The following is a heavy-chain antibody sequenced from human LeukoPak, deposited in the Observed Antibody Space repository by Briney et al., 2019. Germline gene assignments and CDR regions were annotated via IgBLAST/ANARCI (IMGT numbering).Heavy chain of an antibody. D-gene: IGHD6-19*01. CDR2: MNPNSGNT. CDR3: ARAAAGSFDY. J-gene: IGHJ4*02. V-gene: IGHV1-8*02. Sequence: GASVKVSCKASGGTFSSYAISWVRQAPGQGLEWMGWMNPNSGNTGYSQKFQGRVTMTRNTSISTAYMELSSLRSEDTAVYYCARAAAGSFDYWGQGTLVTVSS. CDR1: GGTFSSYA.